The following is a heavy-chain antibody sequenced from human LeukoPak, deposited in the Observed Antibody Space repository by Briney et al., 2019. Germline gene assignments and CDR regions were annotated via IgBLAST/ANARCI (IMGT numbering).Heavy chain of an antibody. J-gene: IGHJ6*04. Sequence: SGPALVKPTQTLTLTCTFSGFSLSTSGMRVNWIRQPPGKALEWLARIDWDDDKFYSTSLTTRLTISKDTSKNQVVLTMTNMGRVDTPPYCCARRRGGYSSTDGMDVWGKGATVTAS. D-gene: IGHD5-18*01. V-gene: IGHV2-70*04. CDR3: ARRRGGYSSTDGMDV. CDR1: GFSLSTSGMR. CDR2: IDWDDDK.